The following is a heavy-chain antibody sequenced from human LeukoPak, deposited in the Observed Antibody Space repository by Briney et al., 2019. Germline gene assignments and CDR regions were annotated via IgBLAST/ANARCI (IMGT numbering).Heavy chain of an antibody. D-gene: IGHD6-6*01. Sequence: PGGSLRLSCAASGFTFGSYSMTWVRQAPGKGLEWVSYISSSRTTIYYADSVKGRFTISRDSARNSLYLQMNSLRAEDTAVYYCARGERQLVRGNWFDPWGQGTLVTVSS. J-gene: IGHJ5*02. CDR3: ARGERQLVRGNWFDP. CDR1: GFTFGSYS. CDR2: ISSSRTTI. V-gene: IGHV3-48*01.